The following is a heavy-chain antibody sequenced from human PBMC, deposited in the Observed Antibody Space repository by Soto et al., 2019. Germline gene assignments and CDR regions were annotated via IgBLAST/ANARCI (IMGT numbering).Heavy chain of an antibody. D-gene: IGHD5-12*01. CDR2: INSDGSTR. Sequence: GGSLGLSGAAAGFSFNNYWMFWVRQPPGKGLVWVSHINSDGSTRTYADSVKGRFTISRDAAKNTLNLQMNSLGAADTALYYCVGVRSDGYNYWGQGTLVTVSS. CDR1: GFSFNNYW. CDR3: VGVRSDGYNY. J-gene: IGHJ1*01. V-gene: IGHV3-74*01.